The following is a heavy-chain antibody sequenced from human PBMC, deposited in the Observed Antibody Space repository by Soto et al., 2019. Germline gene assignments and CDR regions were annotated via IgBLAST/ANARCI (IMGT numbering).Heavy chain of an antibody. CDR2: IIPIFGTA. D-gene: IGHD3-22*01. Sequence: SVKVSCKASGGTFSSYAISWVRQAPGQGLEWMGGIIPIFGTANYAQKFQGRVTITADESTSTAYMELSSLRSEDTAVYFCTRDYYDSSGYYPKFDYWGQGTLVTVS. CDR3: TRDYYDSSGYYPKFDY. V-gene: IGHV1-69*13. J-gene: IGHJ4*02. CDR1: GGTFSSYA.